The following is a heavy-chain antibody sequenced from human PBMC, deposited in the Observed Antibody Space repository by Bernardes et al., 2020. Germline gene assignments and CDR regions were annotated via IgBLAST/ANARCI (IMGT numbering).Heavy chain of an antibody. J-gene: IGHJ4*02. CDR2: IKQDGTDK. Sequence: GGSLRPSCAASGFTFSDYFMTWVRQIPGKGLEWVANIKQDGTDKYYVDSVKHRFTISRDNAKNSLYLQMNSLRAEDTAIYYCVRELHFSGAYYGDLWGQGTLVTVSS. V-gene: IGHV3-7*03. CDR1: GFTFSDYF. CDR3: VRELHFSGAYYGDL. D-gene: IGHD3-10*01.